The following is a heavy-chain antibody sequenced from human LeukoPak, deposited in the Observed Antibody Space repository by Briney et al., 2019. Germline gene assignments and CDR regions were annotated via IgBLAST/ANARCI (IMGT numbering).Heavy chain of an antibody. Sequence: GESLKISCKGSGYCFTSYWIGWVRQMPGKGLEWMGIIYPGDSDTRYSPSFQGLVTISADKSISTTYLQWRSLKASDTAMFFCARRVVVASTSLGDFDYWGQGTLVTVSS. V-gene: IGHV5-51*01. CDR2: IYPGDSDT. J-gene: IGHJ4*02. CDR3: ARRVVVASTSLGDFDY. D-gene: IGHD2-15*01. CDR1: GYCFTSYW.